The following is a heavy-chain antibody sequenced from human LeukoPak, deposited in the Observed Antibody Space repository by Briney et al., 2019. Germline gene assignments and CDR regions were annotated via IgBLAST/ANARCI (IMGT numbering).Heavy chain of an antibody. CDR3: ARDPVEWELLLDY. D-gene: IGHD1-26*01. Sequence: HSGGSLRLSGAASGFTFSNYWMGWVRKAPGKRPEWVANMNIDGSEKYYADSVKGRFSISRDNARNSVYLQMASLRVEDTAVYYCARDPVEWELLLDYWGQGTLVTVSS. J-gene: IGHJ4*02. V-gene: IGHV3-7*01. CDR2: MNIDGSEK. CDR1: GFTFSNYW.